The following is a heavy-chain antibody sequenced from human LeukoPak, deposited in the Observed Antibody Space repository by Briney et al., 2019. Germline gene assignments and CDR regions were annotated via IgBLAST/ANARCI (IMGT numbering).Heavy chain of an antibody. Sequence: SQTLSLTCTVSGGSISSGDYYWSWIRQPPGKGLEWIGYIYYSGSTYYNPSLKSRATISVDTSKNQFSLKLSSVTAADTAVYYCARVTTTYYYYGMDVWGQGTTVTVSS. CDR3: ARVTTTYYYYGMDV. CDR2: IYYSGST. V-gene: IGHV4-30-4*01. D-gene: IGHD1-14*01. CDR1: GGSISSGDYY. J-gene: IGHJ6*02.